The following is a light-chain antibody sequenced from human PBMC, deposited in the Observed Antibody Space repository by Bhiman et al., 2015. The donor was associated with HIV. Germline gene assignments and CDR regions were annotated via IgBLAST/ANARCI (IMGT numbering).Light chain of an antibody. CDR2: GNR. J-gene: IGLJ1*01. CDR3: QSYDNSLSALV. Sequence: QSVLTQPPSASGTPGQRVTISCSGSSSNIGSNHVYWYQQLPGKTPKLLIYGNRNRPSGVPDRFSGSKSGTSASLAITGLQAEDEADYFCQSYDNSLSALVFGTGTKVSVL. V-gene: IGLV1-40*01. CDR1: SSNIGSNH.